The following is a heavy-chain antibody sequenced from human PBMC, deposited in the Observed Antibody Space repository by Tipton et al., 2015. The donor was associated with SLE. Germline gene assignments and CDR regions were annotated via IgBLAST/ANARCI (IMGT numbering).Heavy chain of an antibody. CDR3: AREGITIRAFDI. J-gene: IGHJ3*02. V-gene: IGHV4-59*11. Sequence: TLSLTCTVSGGSISSHYWSWIRQPPGKGLEWIGYIYYSGSTNYNPSLKSRVTISVDTSKNQFSLKLSSVTAADTPVYYCAREGITIRAFDIWGQGTMVTVSS. CDR2: IYYSGST. CDR1: GGSISSHY. D-gene: IGHD3-10*01.